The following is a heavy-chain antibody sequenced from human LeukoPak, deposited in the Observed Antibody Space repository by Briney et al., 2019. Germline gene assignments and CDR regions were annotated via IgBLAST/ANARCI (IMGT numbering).Heavy chain of an antibody. Sequence: GGSLRLSCAASGFTFSSYGMSWVRKAPGKGLEWVSAISGSGGSTYYADSVKGRFTISRDNSKNTLYLQMNSLRAEDTAVYYCAKDGSSGYYRYNWFDPWGQGTLVTVSS. CDR2: ISGSGGST. CDR1: GFTFSSYG. V-gene: IGHV3-23*01. J-gene: IGHJ5*02. CDR3: AKDGSSGYYRYNWFDP. D-gene: IGHD3-22*01.